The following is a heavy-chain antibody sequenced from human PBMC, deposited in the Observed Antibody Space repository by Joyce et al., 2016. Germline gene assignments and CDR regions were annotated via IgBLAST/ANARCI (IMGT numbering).Heavy chain of an antibody. CDR1: GDAFSISNYY. D-gene: IGHD4-11*01. V-gene: IGHV4-39*01. Sequence: QLQLQESGPGLVKPSETLSLTCTVSGDAFSISNYYRGWICQPPGMGLEWLGSIYYSGISHYNPSLNGQVTISVDTSKNQFSLKLSSVTAADTAVYYCAISLSDDYTCGSWGQGTLVTVSS. CDR3: AISLSDDYTCGS. CDR2: IYYSGIS. J-gene: IGHJ5*02.